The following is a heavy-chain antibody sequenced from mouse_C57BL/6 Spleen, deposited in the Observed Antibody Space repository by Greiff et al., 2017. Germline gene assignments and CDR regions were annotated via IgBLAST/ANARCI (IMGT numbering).Heavy chain of an antibody. D-gene: IGHD2-4*01. CDR3: ARIYDYDGAWFAY. CDR2: IYPGDGDT. J-gene: IGHJ3*01. Sequence: QVQLQQSGPELVKPGASVKISCKASGYAFSSSWMNWVKQRPGKGLEWIGRIYPGDGDTNYHGKFKGKATLTADKSSSTAYMQLSCLTSEDSAFYFCARIYDYDGAWFAYWGQGTLVTVSA. CDR1: GYAFSSSW. V-gene: IGHV1-82*01.